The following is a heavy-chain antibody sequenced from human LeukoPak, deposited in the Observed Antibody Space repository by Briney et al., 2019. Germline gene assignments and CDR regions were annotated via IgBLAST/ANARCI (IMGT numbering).Heavy chain of an antibody. CDR1: GYTFTSYG. J-gene: IGHJ4*02. CDR2: ISAYNGNT. V-gene: IGHV1-18*01. CDR3: ARDTSGGPYFDY. Sequence: ASVKVSCKASGYTFTSYGISWVRQAPGQGLEWMGWISAYNGNTNYAQKLQGRVTMTTDTSTTTAYMELRSLRSDDTAVYYCARDTSGGPYFDYWGQGTLVTVAS. D-gene: IGHD4-23*01.